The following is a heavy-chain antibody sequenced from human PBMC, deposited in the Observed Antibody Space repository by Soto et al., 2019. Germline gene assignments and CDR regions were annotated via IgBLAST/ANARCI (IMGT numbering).Heavy chain of an antibody. CDR1: GGSFSGYY. J-gene: IGHJ4*02. CDR2: INHSGST. Sequence: SETLSLTCAVYGGSFSGYYWSWIRQPPGKGLEWIGEINHSGSTNYNPSLKSRVTISVDTSKNQFSLKLSSVTAADTAVYYCARGRGGDIVVVPAAKYYFDYWGQGTLVTVSS. V-gene: IGHV4-34*01. D-gene: IGHD2-2*01. CDR3: ARGRGGDIVVVPAAKYYFDY.